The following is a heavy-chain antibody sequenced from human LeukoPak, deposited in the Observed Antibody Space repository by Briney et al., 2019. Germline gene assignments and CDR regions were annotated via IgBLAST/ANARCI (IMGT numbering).Heavy chain of an antibody. CDR3: ARGRRVPAARLDY. V-gene: IGHV4-34*01. CDR1: GGSFSGYY. D-gene: IGHD2-2*01. Sequence: SETLSLTCAVYGGSFSGYYWSWIRQPPGKGLEWIGEINHSGSTNYNPSLKSRVTISVDTSKNQFSLKLSDVTAADTAVYYCARGRRVPAARLDYWGQATLVTVSS. J-gene: IGHJ4*02. CDR2: INHSGST.